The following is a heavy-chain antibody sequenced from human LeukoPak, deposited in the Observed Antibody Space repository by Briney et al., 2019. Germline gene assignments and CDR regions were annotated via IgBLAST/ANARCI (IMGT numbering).Heavy chain of an antibody. V-gene: IGHV4-59*01. J-gene: IGHJ4*02. CDR1: GGSISSYY. D-gene: IGHD3-10*01. CDR3: ARGFMRGVLDY. CDR2: IYYSGST. Sequence: SETLPLTCTVSGGSISSYYWSWIRQPPGKGLEWIGYIYYSGSTNYNPSLKSRVTISVDTSKNQFSLKLSSVTAADTAVYYCARGFMRGVLDYWGQGTLVTVSS.